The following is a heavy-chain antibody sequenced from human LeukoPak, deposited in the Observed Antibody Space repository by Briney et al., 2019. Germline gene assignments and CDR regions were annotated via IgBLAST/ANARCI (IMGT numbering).Heavy chain of an antibody. D-gene: IGHD2-15*01. V-gene: IGHV3-43D*03. CDR3: AKDGVVAALGDNWFDP. CDR2: ISWNGAST. Sequence: GGSLRLSCAASGFTFDDYAMHWVRQAPGKGLGWVSLISWNGASTYYADSVKGRFTISRDNSKNSLYLQMNSLRAEDTAFYYCAKDGVVAALGDNWFDPWGQGTLVTVSS. J-gene: IGHJ5*02. CDR1: GFTFDDYA.